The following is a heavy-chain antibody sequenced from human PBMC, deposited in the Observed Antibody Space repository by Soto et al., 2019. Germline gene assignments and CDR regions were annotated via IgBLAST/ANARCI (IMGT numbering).Heavy chain of an antibody. J-gene: IGHJ4*02. D-gene: IGHD2-15*01. CDR3: AKDPGAGGYCSGGSCYSRYFDY. V-gene: IGHV3-9*01. Sequence: EVQLVESGGGLVQPGRSLRLSCAASGFTFDDYAMHWVRQAPGKGLEWVSGISWNSGSIGYADSVKGRFTISRDNAKNSLYLQMNSLRAEDTALYYCAKDPGAGGYCSGGSCYSRYFDYWGQGTLVTVSS. CDR1: GFTFDDYA. CDR2: ISWNSGSI.